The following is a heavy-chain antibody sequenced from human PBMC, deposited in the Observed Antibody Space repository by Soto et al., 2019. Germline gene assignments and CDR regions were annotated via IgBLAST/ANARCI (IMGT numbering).Heavy chain of an antibody. Sequence: SGTLSLTCTVSGGSISSGGYYWSWIRPHPGKGLEWIGYIYYSGSTYYNPSLKSRATISVDTSKNQFPLKLSSVTAADTAVYYCASLNKLARTRYSSSPRHGMDVWGQGTTVTVSS. V-gene: IGHV4-31*03. CDR2: IYYSGST. J-gene: IGHJ6*02. CDR1: GGSISSGGYY. CDR3: ASLNKLARTRYSSSPRHGMDV. D-gene: IGHD6-6*01.